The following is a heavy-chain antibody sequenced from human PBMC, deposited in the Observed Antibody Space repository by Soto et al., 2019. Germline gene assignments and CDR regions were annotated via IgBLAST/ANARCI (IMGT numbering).Heavy chain of an antibody. CDR3: AKYCSSDVCFDY. Sequence: GGSLRLSCASSGFTFISCSMNWVRQAPGKGLEWVSFISGSGDTKYYADSVKGRFTISRDNAKNSLYLQMSSLRDEDTAVYYCAKYCSSDVCFDYWGQGTLVTVSS. CDR2: ISGSGDTK. J-gene: IGHJ4*02. V-gene: IGHV3-48*02. D-gene: IGHD2-8*01. CDR1: GFTFISCS.